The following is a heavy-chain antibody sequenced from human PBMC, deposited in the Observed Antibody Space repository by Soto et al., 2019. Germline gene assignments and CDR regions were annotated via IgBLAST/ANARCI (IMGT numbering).Heavy chain of an antibody. J-gene: IGHJ6*02. CDR3: ARRQVTMVRAYYYGMDV. Sequence: SETLSLTCTVSGGSICSSSYYWGWIRQPPGKGLEWIGSIYYSGSTYYNPSLKSRVTISVDTSKNQFSLKLSSVTAADTAVYYCARRQVTMVRAYYYGMDVWGQGTTVTVSS. CDR1: GGSICSSSYY. V-gene: IGHV4-39*01. D-gene: IGHD3-10*01. CDR2: IYYSGST.